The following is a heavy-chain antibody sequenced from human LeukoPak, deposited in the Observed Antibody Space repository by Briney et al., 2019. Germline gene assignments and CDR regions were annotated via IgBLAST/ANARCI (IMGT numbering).Heavy chain of an antibody. CDR3: ARAHNWKYGTFDY. CDR2: ISSSSSYI. CDR1: GFTFSSYS. V-gene: IGHV3-21*01. Sequence: GGSLRLSCAASGFTFSSYSMNWVRQAPGKGLEWVSSISSSSSYIYYADSVKGRFTISRDNAKNSLYLQMNSLRAEDTAVYYCARAHNWKYGTFDYWGQGTLVTGSS. J-gene: IGHJ4*02. D-gene: IGHD1-7*01.